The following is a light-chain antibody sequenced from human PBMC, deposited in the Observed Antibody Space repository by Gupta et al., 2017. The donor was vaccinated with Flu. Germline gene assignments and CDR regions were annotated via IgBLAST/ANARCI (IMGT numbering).Light chain of an antibody. CDR3: QKEGSSSYT. CDR2: GAS. J-gene: IGKJ2*01. Sequence: IVLPQSPGTLSLSPGDLASLSCRASQRVAGNSLAWYQQKPGQAPRLLIYGASNGATGTPDRFSGSGSGTDFTLTISRVEPEDFAVYYCQKEGSSSYTFGQGTKL. V-gene: IGKV3-20*01. CDR1: QRVAGNS.